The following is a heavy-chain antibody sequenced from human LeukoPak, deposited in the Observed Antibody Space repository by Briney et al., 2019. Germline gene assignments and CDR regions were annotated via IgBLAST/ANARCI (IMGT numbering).Heavy chain of an antibody. Sequence: ASVKVSCKASGGTFSSYAISWVRQAPGQGLEWMGRIIPIFGTANYAQKFQGRVTITTDESTSTAYVELSSLRSEDTAVYYCARNSPFEPADGTDFDYWGQGTLVTVSS. CDR2: IIPIFGTA. CDR3: ARNSPFEPADGTDFDY. J-gene: IGHJ4*02. CDR1: GGTFSSYA. D-gene: IGHD6-13*01. V-gene: IGHV1-69*05.